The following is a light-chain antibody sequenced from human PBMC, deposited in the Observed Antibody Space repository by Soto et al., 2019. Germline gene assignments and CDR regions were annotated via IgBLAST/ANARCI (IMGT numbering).Light chain of an antibody. J-gene: IGKJ5*01. CDR2: GAS. CDR3: QQYGSSPRIT. V-gene: IGKV3-20*01. CDR1: HSVSSSY. Sequence: VLTQSPGTLALSPGKRATLSCRASHSVSSSYLAWYQQKPGQAPRLLIYGASSRATGIPDRFSGSGSGTDFTLTISRLEPEDFAVYYCQQYGSSPRITFGQGTRLEIK.